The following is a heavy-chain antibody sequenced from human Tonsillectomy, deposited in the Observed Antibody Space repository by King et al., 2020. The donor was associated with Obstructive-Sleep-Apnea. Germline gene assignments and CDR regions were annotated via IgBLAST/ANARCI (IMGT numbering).Heavy chain of an antibody. D-gene: IGHD6-19*01. J-gene: IGHJ4*02. CDR1: GFTFKSYA. CDR2: ISGDGDNT. Sequence: VQLVESGGTLVQPGGSLRISCSASGFTFKSYAMHWVRQAPGKGLEYISTISGDGDNTFYADSLTGRFTVSRDNSKKTLFLQISSLRTDDTALYYCVKDGPTVGAGYFEYWGQGPLVTVSS. V-gene: IGHV3-64D*06. CDR3: VKDGPTVGAGYFEY.